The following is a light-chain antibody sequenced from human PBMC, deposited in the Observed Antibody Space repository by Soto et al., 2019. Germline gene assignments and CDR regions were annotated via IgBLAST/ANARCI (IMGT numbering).Light chain of an antibody. V-gene: IGKV3-20*01. Sequence: IVLRQSPGTVALSPGERATLSCGASQSVTNNFLAWYQQKPGQAPRLLIYGASSRATGVPDRFSGSGSGTDFTLTISRLEPGDFAVYYCQQYGTPLFTFGPGTKVDIK. CDR3: QQYGTPLFT. J-gene: IGKJ3*01. CDR1: QSVTNNF. CDR2: GAS.